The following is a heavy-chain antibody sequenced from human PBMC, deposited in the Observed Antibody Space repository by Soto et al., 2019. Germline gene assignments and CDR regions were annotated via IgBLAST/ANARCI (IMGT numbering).Heavy chain of an antibody. V-gene: IGHV5-10-1*01. CDR2: IDPSDSYT. Sequence: GESLKISWKGPGYSFTSYWISWVRQMPGKGLEWMGRIDPSDSYTNYSPSFQGHVTISADKSISTAYLQWSSLKASDTAMYYCARRSGSLYYYYGMDVWGQGTTVTVSS. CDR3: ARRSGSLYYYYGMDV. CDR1: GYSFTSYW. D-gene: IGHD5-12*01. J-gene: IGHJ6*02.